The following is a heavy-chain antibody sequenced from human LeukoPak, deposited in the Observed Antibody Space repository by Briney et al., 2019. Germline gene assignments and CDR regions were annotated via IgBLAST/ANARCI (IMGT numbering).Heavy chain of an antibody. CDR3: AGRLDVDTAMAPYYYYYGMDV. Sequence: GASVKVSFKASSYTFTTYGISWVRQAPGQGLEWMGWISGYNGDTTYAQKFQGRVTITADESTSTAYMELSSLRSEDTAVYYCAGRLDVDTAMAPYYYYYGMDVWGQGTTVTVSS. CDR2: ISGYNGDT. V-gene: IGHV1-18*01. D-gene: IGHD5-18*01. CDR1: SYTFTTYG. J-gene: IGHJ6*02.